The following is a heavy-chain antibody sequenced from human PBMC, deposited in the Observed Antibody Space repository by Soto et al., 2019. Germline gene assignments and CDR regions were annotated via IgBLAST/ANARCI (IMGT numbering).Heavy chain of an antibody. V-gene: IGHV3-30-3*01. D-gene: IGHD2-2*01. CDR3: ARVVPAASYYYYYGMDV. J-gene: IGHJ6*02. Sequence: QVQLVESGGGVVQPGRSLRLSCAASGFTFSSYAMHWVRQAPGKGLEWVAVISYDGSNKYYADSVKGRFTISRDNSKNTLYLQMNSLRAEDTAVYYWARVVPAASYYYYYGMDVWGQGTTVTVSS. CDR2: ISYDGSNK. CDR1: GFTFSSYA.